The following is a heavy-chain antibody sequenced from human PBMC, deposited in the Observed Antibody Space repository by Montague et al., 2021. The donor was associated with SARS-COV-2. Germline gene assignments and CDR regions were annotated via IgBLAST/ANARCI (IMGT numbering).Heavy chain of an antibody. CDR3: ARDPRYSLSWSFDY. J-gene: IGHJ4*02. Sequence: CAISGDSVSSNTAAWNWIRQSPSRGLEWLGRTYYRSKWYYDYAVSVKSRMTISPDTSKTQISLQLISVTPEDRVVYYCARDPRYSLSWSFDYWGQGTLVTVSS. CDR2: TYYRSKWYY. V-gene: IGHV6-1*01. D-gene: IGHD6-13*01. CDR1: GDSVSSNTAA.